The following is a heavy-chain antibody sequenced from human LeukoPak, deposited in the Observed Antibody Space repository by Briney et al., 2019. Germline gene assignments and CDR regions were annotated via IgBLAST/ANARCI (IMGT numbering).Heavy chain of an antibody. CDR1: GYSISSGYY. J-gene: IGHJ4*02. Sequence: SETLSLTCTVSGYSISSGYYWGWIRQPPGKGLEWIGSIYHSGSTYYNPSLKSRVTISVDTSKNQFSLKLSSVTAADTAVYYCARGVKDEAGNDYWGQGTLVTVSS. CDR3: ARGVKDEAGNDY. V-gene: IGHV4-38-2*02. D-gene: IGHD1-1*01. CDR2: IYHSGST.